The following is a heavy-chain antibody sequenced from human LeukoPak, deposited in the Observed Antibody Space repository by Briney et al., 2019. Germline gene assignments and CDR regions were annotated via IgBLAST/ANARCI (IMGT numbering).Heavy chain of an antibody. CDR2: ISTYDDNI. CDR1: GYTFTTYG. CDR3: ARMEEYYDILTGYYEWYYFDY. D-gene: IGHD3-9*01. J-gene: IGHJ4*02. V-gene: IGHV1-18*01. Sequence: ASVKVSCKASGYTFTTYGLSWVRQAPGQGLEWLGWISTYDDNIKYAQSLQGRLTLTIDTSTSTAYMELRSLTSDDTAVYYCARMEEYYDILTGYYEWYYFDYWGQGTLVTVSS.